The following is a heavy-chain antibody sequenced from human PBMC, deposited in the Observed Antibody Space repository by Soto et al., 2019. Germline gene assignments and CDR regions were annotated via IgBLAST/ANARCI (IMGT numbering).Heavy chain of an antibody. V-gene: IGHV4-39*01. Sequence: PSETLSLTCTLSGGSISSSRYDWGWIRQPPGKGLEWIGSIYYSGSTYYNPSLKSRVSISVDTSKNQFSLKLSSVTAADTAVYYCARLNIHLDYWGQGTLVTVSS. D-gene: IGHD5-18*01. CDR2: IYYSGST. CDR1: GGSISSSRYD. CDR3: ARLNIHLDY. J-gene: IGHJ4*02.